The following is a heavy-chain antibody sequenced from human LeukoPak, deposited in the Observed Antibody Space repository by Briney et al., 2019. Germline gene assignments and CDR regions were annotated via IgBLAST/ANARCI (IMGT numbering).Heavy chain of an antibody. V-gene: IGHV4-34*01. J-gene: IGHJ4*02. D-gene: IGHD4-23*01. CDR2: INHSGST. Sequence: SETLSLTCAVNGESLSGYYWSWIRQPPGKGLEWIGEINHSGSTNYNPSLKSRVTISVDTSKNQFSLKLTSVTATDTAVYYCAKSDTVVVQNWGQGTLVTVSS. CDR1: GESLSGYY. CDR3: AKSDTVVVQN.